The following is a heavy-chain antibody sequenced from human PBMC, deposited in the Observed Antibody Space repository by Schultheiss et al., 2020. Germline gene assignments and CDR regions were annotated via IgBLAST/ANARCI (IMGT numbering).Heavy chain of an antibody. Sequence: GGSLRLSCAASGFTFSSFAMHWVRQAPGKGLEWVANIKQDGSEKYYVDSVKGRFTISRENAKNSLYLQMNSLRAGDTAVYYCAKGVSNTNPWYFDLWGRGTLVTVSS. CDR3: AKGVSNTNPWYFDL. CDR1: GFTFSSFA. V-gene: IGHV3-7*03. J-gene: IGHJ2*01. D-gene: IGHD2-21*01. CDR2: IKQDGSEK.